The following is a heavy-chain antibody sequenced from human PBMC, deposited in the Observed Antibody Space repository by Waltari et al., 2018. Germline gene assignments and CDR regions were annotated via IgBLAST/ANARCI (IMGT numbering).Heavy chain of an antibody. CDR3: ARWQQWPVRAFDY. CDR1: GFIVSRNY. D-gene: IGHD6-19*01. Sequence: EVQLVESGGGLIQPGGSLRVSWAASGFIVSRNYMSWVRQAPGRGLEWVSLIYSGGSTYYADSVKGRFTISRDNSKNTLYPQMDSLSVEDTAVYYCARWQQWPVRAFDYWGQGTLVTVSS. CDR2: IYSGGST. J-gene: IGHJ4*02. V-gene: IGHV3-53*01.